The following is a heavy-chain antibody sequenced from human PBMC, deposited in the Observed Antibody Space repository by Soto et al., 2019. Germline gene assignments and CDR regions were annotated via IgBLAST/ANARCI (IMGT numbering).Heavy chain of an antibody. J-gene: IGHJ4*02. CDR1: GDSMRGSHFY. CDR3: AYGSSSAWIDY. V-gene: IGHV4-39*01. Sequence: SETLSLTCSVSGDSMRGSHFYWGWIRQAPGKGLEWIGSAYFSGGNTYYNPSLKSRVSIAVDTSKNEFSLRLTSLTAADTAVYFCAYGSSSAWIDYWGQGTLVTVPS. D-gene: IGHD6-25*01. CDR2: AYFSGGNT.